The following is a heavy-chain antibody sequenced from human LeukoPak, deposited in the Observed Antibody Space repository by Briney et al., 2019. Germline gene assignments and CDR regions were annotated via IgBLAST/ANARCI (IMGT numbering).Heavy chain of an antibody. CDR2: ISSSGSTI. D-gene: IGHD2-2*03. J-gene: IGHJ6*02. CDR1: GFTFSSYE. V-gene: IGHV3-48*03. Sequence: GGSLRLSCAASGFTFSSYEMNWVRQAPGKGLEWVSYISSSGSTIYYADSVKGRFTISRDNAKNSLYLQMNSLRAEDTAVYYCARASLGSNYYGMYVWGQGTTVTVSS. CDR3: ARASLGSNYYGMYV.